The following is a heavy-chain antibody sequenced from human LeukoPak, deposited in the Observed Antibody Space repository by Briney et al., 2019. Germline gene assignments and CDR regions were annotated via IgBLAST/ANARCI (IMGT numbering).Heavy chain of an antibody. CDR3: ARGRVVVVGAPSDY. CDR1: GFTFSSYA. D-gene: IGHD2-21*01. J-gene: IGHJ4*02. CDR2: ISSNGGST. Sequence: PGGSLRLSCAASGFTFSSYAMHWGRQAPGKGLEYVSAISSNGGSTYYANSVKGRFTISRDNSKNTLYLQMGSLRAEDMAVYYCARGRVVVVGAPSDYWGQGTLVTVSS. V-gene: IGHV3-64*01.